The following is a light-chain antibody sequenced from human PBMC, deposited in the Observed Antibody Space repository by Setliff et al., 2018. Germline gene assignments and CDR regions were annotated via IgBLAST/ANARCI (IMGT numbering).Light chain of an antibody. CDR2: DTY. CDR1: RFNIGNNY. J-gene: IGLJ1*01. CDR3: GTWDNSLDAFV. Sequence: QSALTQPPSVSAAPGQKVAISCSGSRFNIGNNYVSWYQQLPGRGPRLLIYDTYGRPSGIPDRFSGPKSGTSATLDITGLQGGDEAVYYCGTWDNSLDAFVFGTGTKVTVL. V-gene: IGLV1-51*01.